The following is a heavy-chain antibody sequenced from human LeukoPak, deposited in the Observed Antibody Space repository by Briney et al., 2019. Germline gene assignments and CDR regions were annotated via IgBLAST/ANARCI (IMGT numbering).Heavy chain of an antibody. CDR1: GGSISSGSYY. CDR3: AIRIVGATTDFDY. D-gene: IGHD1-26*01. CDR2: IYTSGST. Sequence: PSETLSLTCTVSGGSISSGSYYWSWIRQPAGKGLEWIGRIYTSGSTNYNPSLKGRVTISVDTSKNQFSLKLSSVTAADTAVYYCAIRIVGATTDFDYWGQGTLVTVSS. V-gene: IGHV4-61*02. J-gene: IGHJ4*02.